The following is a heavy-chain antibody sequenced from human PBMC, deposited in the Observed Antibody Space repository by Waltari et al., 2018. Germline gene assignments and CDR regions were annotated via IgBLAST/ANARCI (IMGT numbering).Heavy chain of an antibody. Sequence: QVQLQQWGAGLLKPSETLSLTCAVYGGSFSGYYWSWIPQPPGKGLEWIGEINHSGSTNYNPSLKSRVTISVDTSKNQFSLKLSSVTAADTAVYYCAREARITIFGVVTQIFDYWGQGTLVTVSS. D-gene: IGHD3-3*01. J-gene: IGHJ4*02. V-gene: IGHV4-34*01. CDR3: AREARITIFGVVTQIFDY. CDR2: INHSGST. CDR1: GGSFSGYY.